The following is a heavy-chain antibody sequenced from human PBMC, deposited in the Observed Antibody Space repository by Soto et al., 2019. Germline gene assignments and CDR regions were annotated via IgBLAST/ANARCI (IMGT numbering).Heavy chain of an antibody. Sequence: QVQLVQSGPEVKKPGASVKVSCKTSGYTFTNYGMAWVRQAPRQGLEWMGWISGYDGHTNYAQKFQGRVTMTTDTSTKTAYMEMRSLRPDAAAVYFCARDEGFLRSWGQGT. CDR3: ARDEGFLRS. D-gene: IGHD3-3*01. CDR1: GYTFTNYG. CDR2: ISGYDGHT. V-gene: IGHV1-18*01. J-gene: IGHJ5*02.